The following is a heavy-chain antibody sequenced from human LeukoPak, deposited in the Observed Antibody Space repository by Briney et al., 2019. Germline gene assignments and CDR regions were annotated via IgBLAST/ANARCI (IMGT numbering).Heavy chain of an antibody. CDR2: INQGGSDK. CDR1: GFTFSGHW. J-gene: IGHJ4*02. Sequence: GGSLRLSCAASGFTFSGHWMSWVRQAPGKGLEWVANINQGGSDKYYVDSVKGRFTISRDNSKNTLYLQMDTLRAEDTAIYYCGKEGSGSYYSGDYWGQGTPVTVSS. V-gene: IGHV3-7*03. CDR3: GKEGSGSYYSGDY. D-gene: IGHD1-26*01.